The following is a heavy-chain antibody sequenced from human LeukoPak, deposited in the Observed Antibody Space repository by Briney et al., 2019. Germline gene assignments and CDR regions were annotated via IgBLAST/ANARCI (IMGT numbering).Heavy chain of an antibody. V-gene: IGHV3-15*01. D-gene: IGHD5-24*01. CDR2: IKSKNDGAAT. CDR3: VTRDAYKPRYFMDV. CDR1: GFTFDIAW. J-gene: IGHJ6*03. Sequence: GGSLRLSCAVSGFTFDIAWMNWVRQAPGEGLEWVGRIKSKNDGAATDYAAPVRGRFTISTDDPKNTLYLQMNSLKTEDTAVYYCVTRDAYKPRYFMDVWGKGTTVTVSS.